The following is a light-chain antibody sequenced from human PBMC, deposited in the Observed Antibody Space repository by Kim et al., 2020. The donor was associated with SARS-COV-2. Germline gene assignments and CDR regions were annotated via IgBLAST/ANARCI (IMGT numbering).Light chain of an antibody. Sequence: QSALTQPASVSGSPGQSITISCTGTSSDVGGYNYVSWYQQHPGKAPKLMIYDVSKRPSGVSNRFSGSKYGNTASLTISGLQAEDEADYYCSSYTSSSTSFGGGTQLTVL. V-gene: IGLV2-14*01. CDR2: DVS. CDR1: SSDVGGYNY. CDR3: SSYTSSSTS. J-gene: IGLJ2*01.